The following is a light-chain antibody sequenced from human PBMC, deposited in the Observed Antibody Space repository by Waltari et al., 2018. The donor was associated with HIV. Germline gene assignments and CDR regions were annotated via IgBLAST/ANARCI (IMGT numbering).Light chain of an antibody. CDR2: DNN. J-gene: IGLJ3*02. CDR3: GTWDSSLSAV. CDR1: SSNIGNHY. Sequence: QSVLTQPPSVSAAPGQRVTISCSGSSSNIGNHYVSWYQHLPGAAPKLLIYDNNNRPSGIPARFSGSKSGTSATLVITGLQTGDEADYYCGTWDSSLSAVFGGGTKLTVL. V-gene: IGLV1-51*01.